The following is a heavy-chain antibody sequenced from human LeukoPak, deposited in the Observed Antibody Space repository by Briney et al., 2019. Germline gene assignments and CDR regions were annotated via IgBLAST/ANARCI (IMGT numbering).Heavy chain of an antibody. CDR1: GGTFSSYS. Sequence: SVKISCRASGGTFSSYSISWVRQAPGQGLEWMGGIIPIFGTANYAQKFQGRATITADKSTSTAYMELSSLRSEDTAVYYCARVLSCRWLQLQGAFDIWGQGTMVTVSS. V-gene: IGHV1-69*06. CDR2: IIPIFGTA. D-gene: IGHD5-24*01. CDR3: ARVLSCRWLQLQGAFDI. J-gene: IGHJ3*02.